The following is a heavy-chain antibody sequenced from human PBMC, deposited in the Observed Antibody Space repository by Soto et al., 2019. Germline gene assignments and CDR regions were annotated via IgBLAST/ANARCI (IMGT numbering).Heavy chain of an antibody. J-gene: IGHJ4*02. D-gene: IGHD6-13*01. CDR1: EFTFSSYA. V-gene: IGHV3-23*01. Sequence: EVQLLESGGGLVQPGGSLRLSCAASEFTFSSYAMSWVRQAPGKGLEWVSAISGSGGSTYYADSVKGRFTISRDNSKNTLYLQMNSLRAEDTAVYYCAKGGLGGIAAAGRGDYWGQGTLVTVSS. CDR3: AKGGLGGIAAAGRGDY. CDR2: ISGSGGST.